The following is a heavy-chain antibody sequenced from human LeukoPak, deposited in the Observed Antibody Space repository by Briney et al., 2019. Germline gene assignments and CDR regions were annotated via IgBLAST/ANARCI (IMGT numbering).Heavy chain of an antibody. D-gene: IGHD1-26*01. J-gene: IGHJ4*02. CDR2: INRSGST. CDR1: SGSFSGYF. V-gene: IGHV4-34*01. CDR3: ARGIVGPTYFDY. Sequence: SETLSLTCVVYSGSFSGYFWSWIRQPPGKGLEWIRVINRSGSTNYNPSLKSRVTISVDTSKNQFSLKLSSVTAADTAVYYCARGIVGPTYFDYWGQGTLVTVSS.